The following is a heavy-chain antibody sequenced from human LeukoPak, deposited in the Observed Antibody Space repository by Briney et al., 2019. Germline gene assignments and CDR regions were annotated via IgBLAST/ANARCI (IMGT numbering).Heavy chain of an antibody. CDR2: SSYDGGTK. CDR3: AKEACGGSCYSDYIDY. Sequence: PGGSLRLSCAASGFTFSNYGMHWVRQAPGKGLEWVAVSSYDGGTKYYADSVKGRFTISRDNSRDTLYLQMISLRAEDTAVYYCAKEACGGSCYSDYIDYWGQGTLVTVSS. CDR1: GFTFSNYG. V-gene: IGHV3-30*18. J-gene: IGHJ4*02. D-gene: IGHD2-15*01.